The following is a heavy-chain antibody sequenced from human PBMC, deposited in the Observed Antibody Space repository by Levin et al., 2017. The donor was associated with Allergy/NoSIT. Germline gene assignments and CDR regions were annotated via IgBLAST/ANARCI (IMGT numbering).Heavy chain of an antibody. CDR2: IYYSGST. V-gene: IGHV4-39*01. J-gene: IGHJ5*02. CDR1: GGSISSSSYY. D-gene: IGHD2-15*01. CDR3: ARPVVVVAVGFWFDP. Sequence: SQTLSLTCTVSGGSISSSSYYWGWIRQPPGKGLEWIGSIYYSGSTYYNPSLKSRVTISVDTSKNQFSLKLSSVTAADTAVYYCARPVVVVAVGFWFDPWGQGTLVTVSS.